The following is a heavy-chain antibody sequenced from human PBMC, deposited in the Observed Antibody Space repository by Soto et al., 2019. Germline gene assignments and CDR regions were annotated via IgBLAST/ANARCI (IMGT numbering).Heavy chain of an antibody. CDR1: GYTFTSYD. D-gene: IGHD2-15*01. J-gene: IGHJ4*02. CDR3: ARTISSAYCSGGSCYGY. Sequence: ASVKVSCKASGYTFTSYDINWVRQATGQGLEWMGWMNPNSGNTGYAQKFQGRVTMTRNTSISTAYMELSSLRSEDTAVYYCARTISSAYCSGGSCYGYWGQGTLVTVSS. CDR2: MNPNSGNT. V-gene: IGHV1-8*01.